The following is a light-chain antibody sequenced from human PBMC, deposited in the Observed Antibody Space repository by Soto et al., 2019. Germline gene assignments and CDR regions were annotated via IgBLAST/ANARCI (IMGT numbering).Light chain of an antibody. CDR2: HAS. Sequence: DIQLTQSPSFLSASVGDRVTITCRASEGIRNHFAWYQQKPGKAPRLLIYHASILQSGVPSRFSGSGSGTEFTLTISSLQPEDFATYYCLQFYSYPLTFGPGTRVDVK. J-gene: IGKJ3*01. CDR3: LQFYSYPLT. V-gene: IGKV1-9*01. CDR1: EGIRNH.